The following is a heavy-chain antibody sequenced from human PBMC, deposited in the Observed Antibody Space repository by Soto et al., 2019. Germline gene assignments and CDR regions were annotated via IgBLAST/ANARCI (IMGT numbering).Heavy chain of an antibody. CDR2: VYPSDSYT. CDR1: GYRFTSSW. V-gene: IGHV5-10-1*01. CDR3: ARQGQQPEGGGMDV. Sequence: GASLKISCQGSGYRFTSSWIGWVRQMPGKGLEWLGNVYPSDSYTNYSPSFQGHVTISADKSISTAYLQWSSLKASDTAMYYCARQGQQPEGGGMDVWGQGTTVTVS. D-gene: IGHD6-13*01. J-gene: IGHJ6*02.